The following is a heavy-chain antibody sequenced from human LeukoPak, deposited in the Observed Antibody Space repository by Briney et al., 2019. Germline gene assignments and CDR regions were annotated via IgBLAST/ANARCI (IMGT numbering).Heavy chain of an antibody. V-gene: IGHV3-48*03. CDR3: AKESSSGWSMGSYYYYYMDV. CDR2: ISSSGSTI. J-gene: IGHJ6*03. D-gene: IGHD6-19*01. Sequence: GGSLRLSCAASGFTFSSYEMNWVRQAPGKGLEWVSYISSSGSTIYYADSVKGRFTISRDNARNSLYPQMNSLRAEDTAVYYCAKESSSGWSMGSYYYYYMDVWGKGTTVTVSS. CDR1: GFTFSSYE.